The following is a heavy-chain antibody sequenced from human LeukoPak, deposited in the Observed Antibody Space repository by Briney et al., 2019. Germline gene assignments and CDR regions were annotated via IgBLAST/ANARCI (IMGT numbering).Heavy chain of an antibody. Sequence: PGGSLRLSCAASGFTFDDYGMSWVRQAPGKGLEWVSAISGSGGSTYYADSVKGRFTISRDNSKNTLYLQMNSLRAEDTAVYYCAKPYCSSTSCYAITNYYYYYMDVWGKGTTVTVSS. D-gene: IGHD2-2*01. V-gene: IGHV3-23*01. CDR3: AKPYCSSTSCYAITNYYYYYMDV. J-gene: IGHJ6*03. CDR1: GFTFDDYG. CDR2: ISGSGGST.